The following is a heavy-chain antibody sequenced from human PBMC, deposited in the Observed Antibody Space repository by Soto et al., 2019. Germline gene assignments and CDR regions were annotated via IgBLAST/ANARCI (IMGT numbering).Heavy chain of an antibody. D-gene: IGHD2-15*01. CDR3: VRCYCSVGSCYTCWHFDL. J-gene: IGHJ2*01. Sequence: QVQLVQSGAEVKEPGASVKLSCQASGYTFMNYAISWVRQAPGQGLEWMGWISPSTGDTDQAQNFPGRVTMTLETSTNTAYLELRTLRSDDSAVYYCVRCYCSVGSCYTCWHFDLWGRGTLVTVSS. CDR1: GYTFMNYA. V-gene: IGHV1-18*01. CDR2: ISPSTGDT.